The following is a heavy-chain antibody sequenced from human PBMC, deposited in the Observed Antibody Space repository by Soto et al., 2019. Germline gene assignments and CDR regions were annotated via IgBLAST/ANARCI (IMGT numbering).Heavy chain of an antibody. D-gene: IGHD2-8*01. CDR3: ARGPPPPPVLMVYAIHYYFDY. CDR2: IIPIFGTA. Sequence: QVQLVQSGAEVKKPGSSVKVSCKASGGTFSSYAISWVRQAPGQGLEWMGGIIPIFGTANYAQKFQGRVTITGDESTGTAYMGLSSLRTEDTAVYYWARGPPPPPVLMVYAIHYYFDYWGQGTLVTVSS. J-gene: IGHJ4*02. V-gene: IGHV1-69*01. CDR1: GGTFSSYA.